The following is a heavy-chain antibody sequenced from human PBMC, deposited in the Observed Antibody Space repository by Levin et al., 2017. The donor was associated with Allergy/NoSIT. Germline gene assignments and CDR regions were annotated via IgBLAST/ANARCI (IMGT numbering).Heavy chain of an antibody. CDR2: IYYSGST. CDR3: ARVITRPNWFDP. Sequence: PSETLSLTCTVSGGSISSGGYYWSWIRQHPGKGLEWIGYIYYSGSTYYNPSLKSRVTISVDTSKNQFSLKLSSVTAADTAVYYCARVITRPNWFDPWGQGTLVTVSS. D-gene: IGHD3-22*01. J-gene: IGHJ5*02. CDR1: GGSISSGGYY. V-gene: IGHV4-31*03.